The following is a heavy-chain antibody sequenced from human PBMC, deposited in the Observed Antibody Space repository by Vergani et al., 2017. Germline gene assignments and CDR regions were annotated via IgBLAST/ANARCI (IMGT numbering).Heavy chain of an antibody. CDR3: AKDRMGSFFDY. CDR1: GFTFDDYT. CDR2: ISWDGGST. Sequence: EVQLVESGGVVVQPGGSLRLSCAASGFTFDDYTMHWVRQAPGKGLEWVSLISWDGGSTYYADSVKCRFTISRDNSKNTLYLQMNSLRAEDTAVYYCAKDRMGSFFDYWGQGTLVTVSS. D-gene: IGHD3-16*01. V-gene: IGHV3-43*01. J-gene: IGHJ4*02.